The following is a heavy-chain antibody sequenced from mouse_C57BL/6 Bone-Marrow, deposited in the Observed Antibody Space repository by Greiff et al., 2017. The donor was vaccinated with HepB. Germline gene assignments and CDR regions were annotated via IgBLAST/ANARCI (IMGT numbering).Heavy chain of an antibody. V-gene: IGHV1-50*01. J-gene: IGHJ2*01. CDR2: IDPSDSYT. D-gene: IGHD1-1*01. Sequence: QVQLQQSGAELVKPGASVKLSCKASGYTFTSYWMQWVKQRPGQGLEWIGEIDPSDSYTNYNQKFKGKATLTVDTSSSTAYMQLSSLTSEDSAVYYCARAVGPDYWGQGTTLTVSS. CDR1: GYTFTSYW. CDR3: ARAVGPDY.